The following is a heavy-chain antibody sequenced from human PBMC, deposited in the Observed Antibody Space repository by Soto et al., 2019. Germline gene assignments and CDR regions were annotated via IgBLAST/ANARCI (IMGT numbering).Heavy chain of an antibody. CDR3: ARVWSTDYRFGSDD. Sequence: ASVKVSCKASGYTFTSYGISWVRQAPGQGLEWMGWISAYNGNTNYAQKLQGRVTMTTDTSTSTAYMELRSLRSDDTAVYYCARVWSTDYRFGSDDWGQGTLVTVSS. CDR1: GYTFTSYG. D-gene: IGHD5-12*01. J-gene: IGHJ4*01. CDR2: ISAYNGNT. V-gene: IGHV1-18*01.